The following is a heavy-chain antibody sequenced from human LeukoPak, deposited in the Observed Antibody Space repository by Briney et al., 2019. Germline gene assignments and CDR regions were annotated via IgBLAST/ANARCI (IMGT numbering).Heavy chain of an antibody. V-gene: IGHV3-7*01. CDR3: ARDTPYYYDTSGYVDY. CDR2: VKQDGSQT. D-gene: IGHD3-22*01. J-gene: IGHJ4*02. Sequence: GGSLRLSCAASGFTFSNYWMTWVRQAQGKGLECVANVKQDGSQTYYVDSVKGRFTISRDNAKNSLYLQMNSLRVEDTAVYYCARDTPYYYDTSGYVDYWGQGTRVTVSS. CDR1: GFTFSNYW.